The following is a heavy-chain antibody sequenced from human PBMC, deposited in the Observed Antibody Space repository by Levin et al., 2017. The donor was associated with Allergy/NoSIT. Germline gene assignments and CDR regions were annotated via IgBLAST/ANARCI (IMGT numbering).Heavy chain of an antibody. CDR1: GGSFSAYY. CDR2: ISYRGST. CDR3: AVFSFRYGTFDI. D-gene: IGHD4-17*01. J-gene: IGHJ3*02. V-gene: IGHV4-34*01. Sequence: SETLSLTCGVYGGSFSAYYWSWIRQPPGKGLEWIGEISYRGSTTYNPSLKSRVTISVDTSRNHFSLKLSSVTAADTAVYYCAVFSFRYGTFDIWGQGTVVTVSS.